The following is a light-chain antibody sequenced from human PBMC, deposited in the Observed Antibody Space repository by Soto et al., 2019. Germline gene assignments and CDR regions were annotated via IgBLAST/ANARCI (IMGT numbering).Light chain of an antibody. CDR1: QHIRTW. V-gene: IGKV1-12*01. J-gene: IGKJ4*01. CDR2: GAS. CDR3: QQTNSFPLT. Sequence: DIQMTQSPSSVSSSVGDRVTITCRASQHIRTWLAWYRQKPGKAPILLIYGASTLHTGVPSRFIGSGSGTDFTLTISSLQPEDFATYYCQQTNSFPLTFGGGTKVDIK.